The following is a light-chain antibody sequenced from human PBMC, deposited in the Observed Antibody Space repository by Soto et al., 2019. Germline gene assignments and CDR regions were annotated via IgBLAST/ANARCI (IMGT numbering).Light chain of an antibody. V-gene: IGLV2-14*01. CDR3: SSVTDSSNYV. CDR1: SSDLAIYYY. CDR2: QVT. J-gene: IGLJ1*01. Sequence: QSVLTQPASESGSPGQSITISCTGTSSDLAIYYYVSWYQQQPGKASKLMIYQVTNRPSGDSNRFFCSRSGTTASPPIPGLQAEDVADYCYSSVTDSSNYVFGTGTKVTVL.